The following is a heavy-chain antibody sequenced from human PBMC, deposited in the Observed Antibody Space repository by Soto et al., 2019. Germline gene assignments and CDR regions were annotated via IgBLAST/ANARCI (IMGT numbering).Heavy chain of an antibody. CDR1: GGSFNNNG. CDR2: VSPPFRTS. Sequence: QVQLVQSGAEEKKPGSSVKVSCNTSGGSFNNNGIGWVRQAPGHGLEWMGGVSPPFRTSNYARKFQGRISITADASTGTVNMELSSLTSEDTAQYYCARVLYYGSGSYSPYGMDVWGQGTTVTVSS. CDR3: ARVLYYGSGSYSPYGMDV. J-gene: IGHJ6*02. V-gene: IGHV1-69*01. D-gene: IGHD3-10*01.